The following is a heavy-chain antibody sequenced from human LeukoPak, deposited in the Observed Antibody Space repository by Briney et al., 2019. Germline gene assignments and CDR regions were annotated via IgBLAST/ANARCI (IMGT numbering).Heavy chain of an antibody. Sequence: PGGSLRLSCVASGFTFTKYAMDWVRKAPGKGLEWVASISYDDTNKAYSDSVKGRFTVSRDRSNNTLYLQMNSLRAEDTGVYYCARDCSSATCYAAFDYWGQGTLVTVSS. CDR1: GFTFTKYA. CDR3: ARDCSSATCYAAFDY. CDR2: ISYDDTNK. D-gene: IGHD2-2*01. J-gene: IGHJ4*02. V-gene: IGHV3-30-3*01.